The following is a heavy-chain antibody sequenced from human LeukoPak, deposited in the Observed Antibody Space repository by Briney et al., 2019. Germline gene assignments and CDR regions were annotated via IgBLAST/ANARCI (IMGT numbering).Heavy chain of an antibody. V-gene: IGHV4-34*01. Sequence: PSETLSLTCAVYGGSFSGYYWSWIRQPPGKGLEWIGEINHSGSTNYNPSLKSRVTISVDTSKNQFSLKLSSVTAADTAVYYCARVRYCSGGSCYSLTDYWGQGTLVTVSS. CDR1: GGSFSGYY. D-gene: IGHD2-15*01. CDR3: ARVRYCSGGSCYSLTDY. J-gene: IGHJ4*02. CDR2: INHSGST.